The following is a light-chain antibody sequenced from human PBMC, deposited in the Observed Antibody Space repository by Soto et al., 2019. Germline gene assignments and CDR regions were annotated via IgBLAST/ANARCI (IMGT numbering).Light chain of an antibody. CDR1: SGHSSYA. CDR2: VYSDGSH. V-gene: IGLV4-69*01. CDR3: QTWVTGIQVV. Sequence: QSVLTQSPSASASLGASVKLTCTLSSGHSSYAIAWHQQQPEKGPRYLMRVYSDGSHSKGDGIPDRFSGSSSGAERYLTISSLQSEDEADYYCQTWVTGIQVVFGGGTKLTVL. J-gene: IGLJ2*01.